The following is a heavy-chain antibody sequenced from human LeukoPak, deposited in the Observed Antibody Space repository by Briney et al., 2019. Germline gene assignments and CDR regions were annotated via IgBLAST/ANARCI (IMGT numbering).Heavy chain of an antibody. CDR2: IREDGSEK. D-gene: IGHD2-8*01. J-gene: IGHJ4*02. Sequence: GGSLRLSCAASGFTFSTHGMHWVRQAPGKGLEWVASIREDGSEKTSVDSVKGRFTISRDNAKNSLYLQMDSLRAEDTAVYYCARGPTNGQAFDYWGQGTLVTVSS. CDR3: ARGPTNGQAFDY. CDR1: GFTFSTHG. V-gene: IGHV3-7*01.